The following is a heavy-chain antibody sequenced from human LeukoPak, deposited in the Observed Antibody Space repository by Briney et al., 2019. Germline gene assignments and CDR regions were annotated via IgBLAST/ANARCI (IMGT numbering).Heavy chain of an antibody. CDR2: ISSSSSYI. Sequence: GGSLRLFCAASGFTFSSYSMNWVRQAPGKGLEWVSSISSSSSYIYYADSVKGRFTISRDNAKNSLYLQMNSLRAEDTAVYYCARARIFGVVRAFGYWGQGTLVTVSS. D-gene: IGHD3-3*01. J-gene: IGHJ4*02. V-gene: IGHV3-21*01. CDR3: ARARIFGVVRAFGY. CDR1: GFTFSSYS.